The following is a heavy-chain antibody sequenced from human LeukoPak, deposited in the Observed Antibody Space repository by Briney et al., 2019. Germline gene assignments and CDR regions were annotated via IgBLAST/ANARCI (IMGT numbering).Heavy chain of an antibody. Sequence: GASVKVSCKASGYTFTSYYMHWVRQAPGQGLEWMGLINPSGSSTHYAQKFQGRLSLTRDMSTSTDYMELSSLRSEDTAVYFCARDNSVGDTAWWFDPWGQGTLVTVSS. D-gene: IGHD1-26*01. J-gene: IGHJ5*02. CDR2: INPSGSST. CDR1: GYTFTSYY. CDR3: ARDNSVGDTAWWFDP. V-gene: IGHV1-46*01.